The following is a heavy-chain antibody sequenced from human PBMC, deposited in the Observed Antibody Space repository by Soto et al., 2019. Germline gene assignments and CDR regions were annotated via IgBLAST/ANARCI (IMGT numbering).Heavy chain of an antibody. D-gene: IGHD3-3*01. J-gene: IGHJ3*02. CDR2: IIPILGIA. CDR1: GGTFSSYT. V-gene: IGHV1-69*02. CDR3: ASDRRITIFGVVIRDAFDI. Sequence: SVKVSCKASGGTFSSYTIIWVRQAPGQGLEWMGRIIPILGIANYAQKFQGRVTIAADKSTSTAYMELSSLRSEDTAVYYCASDRRITIFGVVIRDAFDIWGQGTMVTVSS.